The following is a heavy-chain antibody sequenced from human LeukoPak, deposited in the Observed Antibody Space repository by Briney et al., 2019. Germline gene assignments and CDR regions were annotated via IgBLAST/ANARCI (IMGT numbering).Heavy chain of an antibody. CDR3: AKDLHRAVVVPAAHLDY. CDR1: GFTFSSYG. D-gene: IGHD2-2*01. J-gene: IGHJ4*02. V-gene: IGHV3-30*18. CDR2: ISYDGSNK. Sequence: PGGSLRLSCAASGFTFSSYGMHWVRQAPGKGLEWVAVISYDGSNKYYADSVKGRFTIPRDNSKNTLYLQMNSLRAEDTAVYYCAKDLHRAVVVPAAHLDYWGQGTLVTVSS.